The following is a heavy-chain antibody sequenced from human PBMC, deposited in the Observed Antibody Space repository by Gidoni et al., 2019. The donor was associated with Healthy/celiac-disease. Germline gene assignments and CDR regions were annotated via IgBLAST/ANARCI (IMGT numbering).Heavy chain of an antibody. CDR1: GGSISSGSYY. CDR2: IDTSGST. J-gene: IGHJ4*02. Sequence: QVQLQESGPGLVKPSQTLSLTCTVSGGSISSGSYYWSWIRQPAGKGLEWIGRIDTSGSTNYNPSLKSRVTMSVDTSKNQFSLKLSSVTAADTAVYYCARGTNYYDSSGYWEGFDYWGQGTLVTVSS. CDR3: ARGTNYYDSSGYWEGFDY. D-gene: IGHD3-22*01. V-gene: IGHV4-61*02.